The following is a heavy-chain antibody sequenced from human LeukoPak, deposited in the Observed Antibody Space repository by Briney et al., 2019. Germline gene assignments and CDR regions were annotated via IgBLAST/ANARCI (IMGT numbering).Heavy chain of an antibody. CDR2: IRYDGSNK. D-gene: IGHD2-21*02. Sequence: GGSLRLSCAASGFTFSSYGMHWVRQAPGKGLEWVAFIRYDGSNKYYADSVKGRFTISRDNSKNTLYLQMNSLRAEDTAVYYCAKVVVATATNYYFDYWGQGTLVTVSS. CDR3: AKVVVATATNYYFDY. CDR1: GFTFSSYG. V-gene: IGHV3-30*02. J-gene: IGHJ4*02.